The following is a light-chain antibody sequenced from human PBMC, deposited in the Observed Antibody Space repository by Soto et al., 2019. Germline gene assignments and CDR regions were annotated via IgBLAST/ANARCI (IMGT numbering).Light chain of an antibody. J-gene: IGKJ1*01. CDR1: QTIDNY. V-gene: IGKV1-39*01. Sequence: IQLTQSPSSLSASVGDRVTVSCRSSQTIDNYLNWYVERPGKAPELLIYSTSNLKSGVPSRFRGSGSGTHFSLTISGLQSEDFATYYCQQSSNIPWTFGQGTKVEIK. CDR3: QQSSNIPWT. CDR2: STS.